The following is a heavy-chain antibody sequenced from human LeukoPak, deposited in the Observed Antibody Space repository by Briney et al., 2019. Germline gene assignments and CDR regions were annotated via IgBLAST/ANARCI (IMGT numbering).Heavy chain of an antibody. CDR1: GYTFTSYY. CDR2: ISAYNGNT. V-gene: IGHV1-18*04. Sequence: ASVKVSCKASGYTFTSYYMHWVRQAPGQGLEWMGWISAYNGNTNYAQKLQGRVTMTTDTSTSTAYMELRSLRSDDTAVYYCARDHKEEYFQHWGQGTLVTVSS. CDR3: ARDHKEEYFQH. J-gene: IGHJ1*01.